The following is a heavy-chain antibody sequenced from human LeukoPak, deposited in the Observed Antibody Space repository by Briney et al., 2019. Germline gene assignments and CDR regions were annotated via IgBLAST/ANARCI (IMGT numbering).Heavy chain of an antibody. J-gene: IGHJ4*02. CDR1: GYTFTDYY. Sequence: ASVTVSCMASGYTFTDYYMHWVRQAPGQGFEWMGWIYPNDGDTNYAQKFQGRVTMTRDTSISTAHMEVSRLRSDDTAVYYCARANFLYCSSSTCLFDYWGQGTLVTVSS. V-gene: IGHV1-2*02. D-gene: IGHD2-2*01. CDR2: IYPNDGDT. CDR3: ARANFLYCSSSTCLFDY.